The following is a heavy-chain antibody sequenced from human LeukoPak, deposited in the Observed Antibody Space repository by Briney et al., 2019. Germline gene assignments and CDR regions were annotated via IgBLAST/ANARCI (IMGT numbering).Heavy chain of an antibody. CDR3: ARGGGDILTGYYFGWFDP. D-gene: IGHD3-9*01. CDR1: VYTFTSYE. Sequence: ASVRVSCKASVYTFTSYEIKWVRQAPGQGLEWMGWMNANSGNTGYAQNFQGRVTMTRNTSISTAYMELSTLRSEDTAVYYCARGGGDILTGYYFGWFDPWGQGTLVTVSS. J-gene: IGHJ5*02. V-gene: IGHV1-8*01. CDR2: MNANSGNT.